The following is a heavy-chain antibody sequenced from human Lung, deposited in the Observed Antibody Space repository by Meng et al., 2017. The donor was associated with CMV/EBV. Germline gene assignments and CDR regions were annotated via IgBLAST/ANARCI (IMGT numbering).Heavy chain of an antibody. V-gene: IGHV4-39*07. J-gene: IGHJ4*02. CDR2: IHYTGST. Sequence: LSCTLSLGSISSGSYYWGWLRQPPGKGLEWIGSIHYTGSTNYNPSLKTRVSISEDTSKNEFSLTLTSVTAADTAVYYCARTQWHVGYFDNWAQGTXVTVSS. CDR1: LGSISSGSYY. CDR3: ARTQWHVGYFDN. D-gene: IGHD6-19*01.